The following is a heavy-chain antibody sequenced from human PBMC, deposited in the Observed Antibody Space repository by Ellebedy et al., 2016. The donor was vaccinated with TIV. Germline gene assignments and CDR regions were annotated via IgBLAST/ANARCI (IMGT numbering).Heavy chain of an antibody. CDR1: GFTFSSYS. CDR3: ARDATHVGFGEPNFDY. D-gene: IGHD3-10*01. Sequence: GESLKISCAASGFTFSSYSMNWVRQAPGKGLEWVSYISSSSSTIYYADSVKGRFTISRDNAKNSLYLQMNSLRAEDTAVYYCARDATHVGFGEPNFDYWGQGTLVTVSS. CDR2: ISSSSSTI. V-gene: IGHV3-48*01. J-gene: IGHJ4*02.